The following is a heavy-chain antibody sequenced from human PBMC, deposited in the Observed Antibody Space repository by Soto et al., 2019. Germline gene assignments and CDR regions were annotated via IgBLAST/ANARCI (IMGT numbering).Heavy chain of an antibody. J-gene: IGHJ4*02. CDR1: GGTFSSYT. V-gene: IGHV1-69*02. D-gene: IGHD2-8*01. CDR2: IIPILGIA. CDR3: ADEYCTNGVCYYFDY. Sequence: GASVKVSCKASGGTFSSYTISWVRQAPGQGLEWMGRIIPILGIANYAQKFQGRVTITADKSTSTAYMELSSLRSEDTAVYYCADEYCTNGVCYYFDYWGQGTLVTVSS.